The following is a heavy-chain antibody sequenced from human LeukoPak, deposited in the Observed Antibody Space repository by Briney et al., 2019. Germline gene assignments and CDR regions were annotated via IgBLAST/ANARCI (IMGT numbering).Heavy chain of an antibody. CDR1: GFIFSEHW. CDR2: IKYDGSQK. CDR3: ARDHASPTMIWDH. D-gene: IGHD5-12*01. V-gene: IGHV3-7*01. J-gene: IGHJ4*02. Sequence: GGSLRLSCAGSGFIFSEHWMSWVRLTPGEGLEWVANIKYDGSQKSYADSVRGRFTISRDNARNSLYLVMNSLRADDTAVYYCARDHASPTMIWDHWGQGTLVTVSS.